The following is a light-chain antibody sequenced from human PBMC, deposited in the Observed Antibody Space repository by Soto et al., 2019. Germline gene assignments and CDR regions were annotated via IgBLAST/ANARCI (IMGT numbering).Light chain of an antibody. CDR1: SSDVGGYNY. V-gene: IGLV2-14*01. Sequence: QSALTQPASVSGSPGQSITISCTGTSSDVGGYNYVSWYQQHPGKAPKLMIYEVSNRPSGVSNRFSGSKSGNTASLTISGXXAXXXXDXXCSSYTSSSTVVFGGGTKLTVL. J-gene: IGLJ2*01. CDR2: EVS. CDR3: SSYTSSSTVV.